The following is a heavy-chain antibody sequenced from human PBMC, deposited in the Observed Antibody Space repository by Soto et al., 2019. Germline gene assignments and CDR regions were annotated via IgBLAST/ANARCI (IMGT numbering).Heavy chain of an antibody. CDR2: INPESGGT. CDR1: GYTFTDYY. D-gene: IGHD1-26*01. V-gene: IGHV1-2*04. Sequence: ASVKVSCKASGYTFTDYYLHWVRQAPGQGLEWMGWINPESGGTNYAQNFQGWVTMTRDTSISTVYMEVTSDDTAVYYCAREAGSLRGAKNLDYWAHGTLVTVS. J-gene: IGHJ4*01. CDR3: AREAGSLRGAKNLDY.